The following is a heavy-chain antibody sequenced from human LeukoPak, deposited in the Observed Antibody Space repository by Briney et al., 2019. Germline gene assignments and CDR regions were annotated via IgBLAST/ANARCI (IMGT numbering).Heavy chain of an antibody. CDR1: GFSLSSYS. CDR3: ARRVLNEVITDYFDY. D-gene: IGHD3-16*01. Sequence: GGSLRLSCVASGFSLSSYSMNWVRQAPGKGLEWISFIHSSGAIIFYAESVKGRFTISRDNAKNSLFLQMNSLRAEDTAVYYCARRVLNEVITDYFDYWGPGTLVTVSS. J-gene: IGHJ4*02. V-gene: IGHV3-48*04. CDR2: IHSSGAII.